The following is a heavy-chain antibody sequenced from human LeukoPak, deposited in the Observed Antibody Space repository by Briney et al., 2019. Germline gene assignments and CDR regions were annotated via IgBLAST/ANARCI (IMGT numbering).Heavy chain of an antibody. J-gene: IGHJ6*03. CDR3: ARDYDFWSGYWYYYYMDV. CDR2: ISSSSSTI. D-gene: IGHD3-3*01. Sequence: GGSLRLSCAASGFTFSSYSMNWVRQAPGKGLEWVSYISSSSSTIYYADSVKGRFTISRDNAKNSLYLQMNSLRAEDMAVYYCARDYDFWSGYWYYYYMDVWGKGTTVTVSS. V-gene: IGHV3-48*01. CDR1: GFTFSSYS.